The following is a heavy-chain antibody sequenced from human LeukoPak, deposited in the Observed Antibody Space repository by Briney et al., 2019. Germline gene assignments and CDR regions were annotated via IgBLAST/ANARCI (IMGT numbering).Heavy chain of an antibody. D-gene: IGHD5-24*01. V-gene: IGHV4-34*01. CDR3: ARRWLNYYFDY. CDR2: INHSGST. CDR1: GGSFSGYY. J-gene: IGHJ4*02. Sequence: SETLSLTCAVYGGSFSGYYWSWIRQPPGKGLEWIGEINHSGSTNYNPSLKSRVTMSVDTSNNQFSLKLSSVTATDTAMYYCARRWLNYYFDYWGQGTLVTVSS.